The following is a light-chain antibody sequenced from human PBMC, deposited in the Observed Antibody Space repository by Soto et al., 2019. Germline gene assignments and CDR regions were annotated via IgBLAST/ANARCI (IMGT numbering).Light chain of an antibody. CDR1: HTVSGN. CDR3: HQYHGWPWT. Sequence: EVVLTQSPGTLSLSPGERATLSCRTSHTVSGNYLAWYQQKLGQAPRLLIYGTSTRATGIPARFSGSGSGTEFTLTITGLQSEDSAIYYCHQYHGWPWTFGQGTKVDIK. J-gene: IGKJ1*01. CDR2: GTS. V-gene: IGKV3-15*01.